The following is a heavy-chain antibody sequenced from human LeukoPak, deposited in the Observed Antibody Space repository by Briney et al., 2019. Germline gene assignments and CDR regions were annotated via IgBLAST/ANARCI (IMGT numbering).Heavy chain of an antibody. J-gene: IGHJ4*02. D-gene: IGHD5-24*01. V-gene: IGHV1-69*01. CDR1: GGTFSSYA. Sequence: SVKVSCKASGGTFSSYAISWVRQAPGQGLEWMGGIIPIFGTANYAQKFQGRVTITADESTSTAYMELSSLRSEDTAGYYCARQIVKGIMRDKIDYWGQGTLVTVSS. CDR3: ARQIVKGIMRDKIDY. CDR2: IIPIFGTA.